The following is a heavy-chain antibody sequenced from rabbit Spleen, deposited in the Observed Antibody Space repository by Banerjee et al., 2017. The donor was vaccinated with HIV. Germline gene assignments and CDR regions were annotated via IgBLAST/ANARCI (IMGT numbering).Heavy chain of an antibody. Sequence: QSLEESGGGLVRPGASLTLTCKASGFRFSFNNDYVMCWVRQAPGKGLEWIACIYAGSSDITYYASWAKGRFTGSKTSSTTVTLQMTSLTAADTAPYFCARDTGSGYLSFNLWGPGTLVTVS. CDR1: GFRFSFNNDYV. J-gene: IGHJ4*01. CDR3: ARDTGSGYLSFNL. CDR2: IYAGSSDIT. V-gene: IGHV1S40*01. D-gene: IGHD1-1*01.